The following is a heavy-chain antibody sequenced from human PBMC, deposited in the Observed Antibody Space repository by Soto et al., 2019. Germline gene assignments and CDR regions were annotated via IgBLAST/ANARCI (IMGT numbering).Heavy chain of an antibody. V-gene: IGHV1-2*02. D-gene: IGHD3-16*01. CDR2: INSNTGGA. CDR3: ARDNVGDMSSFDI. CDR1: GYTFTDYY. J-gene: IGHJ3*02. Sequence: GASVKVSCKASGYTFTDYYIHWVRQAPGQGLECMAWINSNTGGADYAQKFQGRVTVTRDTSISTAYMELTRLTSDDTAVYYCARDNVGDMSSFDIWGQGTMVTVSS.